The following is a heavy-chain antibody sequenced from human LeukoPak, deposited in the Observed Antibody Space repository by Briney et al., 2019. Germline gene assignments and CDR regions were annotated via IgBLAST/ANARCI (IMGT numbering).Heavy chain of an antibody. Sequence: SVTVSSKASGGTFSSYAISWVRQAPGQGLEWMGGIIPIFGTANYAQKFQGRVTITADESTSTAYMELSSLRSEDTAVYYCARGSALLALSFDYWGQGTLVTVSS. J-gene: IGHJ4*02. CDR2: IIPIFGTA. V-gene: IGHV1-69*01. D-gene: IGHD2-15*01. CDR1: GGTFSSYA. CDR3: ARGSALLALSFDY.